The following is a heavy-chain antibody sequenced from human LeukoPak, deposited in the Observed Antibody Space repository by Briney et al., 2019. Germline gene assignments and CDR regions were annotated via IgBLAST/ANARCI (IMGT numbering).Heavy chain of an antibody. J-gene: IGHJ6*02. V-gene: IGHV3-21*01. CDR1: GFTFRSYS. Sequence: PGGSLRLSCAASGFTFRSYSMNWVRQAPGMGLEWVSSISTSSSHIYYADSVEGRFTISRDNAKNSLYPQMNSLRAEDTAVYYCVRSYYGMDVWGQGTTVSVSS. CDR3: VRSYYGMDV. CDR2: ISTSSSHI.